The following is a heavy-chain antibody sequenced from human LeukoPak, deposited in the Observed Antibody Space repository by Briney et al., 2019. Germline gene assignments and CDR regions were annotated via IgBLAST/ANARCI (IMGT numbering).Heavy chain of an antibody. CDR2: IHHSGSG. J-gene: IGHJ3*01. CDR1: GGSMNNYY. Sequence: SETLSLTCTVSGGSMNNYYWNWLRQPPGKGLEWIGYIHHSGSGTFNSSLGGRVTILIDTFKNQFSLKLTSVTAADTAVYFCARDRWGNDDYGNAFDLWGQGTLVTVSS. V-gene: IGHV4-59*01. CDR3: ARDRWGNDDYGNAFDL. D-gene: IGHD4-17*01.